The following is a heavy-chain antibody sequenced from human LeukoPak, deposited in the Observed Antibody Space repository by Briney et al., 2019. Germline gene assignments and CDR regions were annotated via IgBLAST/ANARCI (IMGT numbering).Heavy chain of an antibody. J-gene: IGHJ4*02. V-gene: IGHV3-53*01. CDR2: VYTDGNI. D-gene: IGHD3-10*01. CDR3: AKGKFGDPLNY. CDR1: GFTFSRYW. Sequence: GGSLRLSCAASGFTFSRYWMTWVRQAPGKGLEWVSVVYTDGNIYYADSVKGRFTISKDNSKNTVDLLMNSVRAEDTALYYCAKGKFGDPLNYWGQGTLVTVSS.